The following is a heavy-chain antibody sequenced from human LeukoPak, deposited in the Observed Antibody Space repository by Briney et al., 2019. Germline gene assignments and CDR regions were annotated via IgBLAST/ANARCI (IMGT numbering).Heavy chain of an antibody. Sequence: WIRQPPGKGLEWVGRVKSKTDGGTTDYAAPVKGRFTVSRDDSKNTLYLQMNSLKTEDTAVYYCTTASRYYGSGRVDYWGQGTLVTVSS. CDR3: TTASRYYGSGRVDY. D-gene: IGHD3-10*01. V-gene: IGHV3-15*01. J-gene: IGHJ4*02. CDR2: VKSKTDGGTT.